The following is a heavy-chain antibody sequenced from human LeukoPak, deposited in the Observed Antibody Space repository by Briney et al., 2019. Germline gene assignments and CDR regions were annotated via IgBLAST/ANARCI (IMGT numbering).Heavy chain of an antibody. CDR2: IYYSGST. V-gene: IGHV4-59*01. CDR1: GGSIGSYY. CDR3: ARFIAVAGTLYAFDI. Sequence: SETLSLTCTVSGGSIGSYYWSWIRQPPGKGLEWIGYIYYSGSTNYNPSLKSRVTISVDTSKNQFSLKLSSVTAADTAVYYCARFIAVAGTLYAFDIWGQGTMVTVSS. J-gene: IGHJ3*02. D-gene: IGHD6-19*01.